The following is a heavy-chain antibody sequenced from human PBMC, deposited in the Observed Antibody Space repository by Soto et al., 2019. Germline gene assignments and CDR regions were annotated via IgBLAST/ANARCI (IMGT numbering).Heavy chain of an antibody. V-gene: IGHV4-59*01. D-gene: IGHD3-22*01. CDR2: IYYSGST. CDR1: GGSISSYY. Sequence: TLSLTCTVSGGSISSYYWSWIRQPPGKGLEWIGYIYYSGSTNYNPSLKSRVTISVDTSKNQFSLKLSSVTAADTAVYYCARAVLYYYDSSGLEFDYWGQGTLVTVSS. CDR3: ARAVLYYYDSSGLEFDY. J-gene: IGHJ4*02.